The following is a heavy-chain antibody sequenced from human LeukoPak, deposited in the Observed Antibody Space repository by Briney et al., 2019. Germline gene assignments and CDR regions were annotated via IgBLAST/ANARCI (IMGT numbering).Heavy chain of an antibody. V-gene: IGHV4-59*01. Sequence: SETLSLTCTVSGGSISSYYWSWIRQPPGKGLEWIGYIYYSGSTNYNPSLKSRVTLSVDTSKNQFSLKLSSVTAADTAVYYCARRPYYYGSGSYYNGEGWFDPWGQGTLVPSPQ. CDR3: ARRPYYYGSGSYYNGEGWFDP. CDR1: GGSISSYY. D-gene: IGHD3-10*01. J-gene: IGHJ5*02. CDR2: IYYSGST.